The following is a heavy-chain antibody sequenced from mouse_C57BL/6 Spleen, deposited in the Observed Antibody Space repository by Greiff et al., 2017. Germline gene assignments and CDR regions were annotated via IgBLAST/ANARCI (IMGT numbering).Heavy chain of an antibody. CDR1: GYTFTDYN. J-gene: IGHJ2*01. CDR2: INPNNGGT. V-gene: IGHV1-22*01. Sequence: VQLQQSGPELVKPGASVKMSCKASGYTFTDYNMHWVKQSHGKSLEWIGYINPNNGGTSYNQKFKGKATLTVNKYSRTAYMELRSPTSEDSAVYYCSRGRIYYDYDGFDYWGQGTTLTVSS. D-gene: IGHD2-4*01. CDR3: SRGRIYYDYDGFDY.